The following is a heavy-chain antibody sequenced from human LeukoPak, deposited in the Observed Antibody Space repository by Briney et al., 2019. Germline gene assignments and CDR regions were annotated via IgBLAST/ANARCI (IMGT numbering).Heavy chain of an antibody. Sequence: SETLSLTCTVSGGSLSSYYWSWIRQPAGKGLGWIGRIYTSGSTNYNPSLKSRVTMSVDTSKNQFSLKLSSVTAADTAVYYCARESYKVSSVAFDIWGQGTMVTVSS. CDR3: ARESYKVSSVAFDI. D-gene: IGHD1-1*01. CDR1: GGSLSSYY. J-gene: IGHJ3*02. V-gene: IGHV4-4*07. CDR2: IYTSGST.